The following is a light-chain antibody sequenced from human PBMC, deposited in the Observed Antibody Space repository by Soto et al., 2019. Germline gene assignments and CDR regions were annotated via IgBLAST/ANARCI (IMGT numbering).Light chain of an antibody. V-gene: IGKV1-5*01. CDR3: LQYNGYYRT. CDR1: QTISGW. Sequence: DIQMTQSPSTLSASVGDTVTITCRASQTISGWLAWYQQRPGKAPNLLIFDASTLESGVPSRFSGSGSGTTFTLTISSLQSDHFATYYCLQYNGYYRTFGQGTKVEIK. J-gene: IGKJ1*01. CDR2: DAS.